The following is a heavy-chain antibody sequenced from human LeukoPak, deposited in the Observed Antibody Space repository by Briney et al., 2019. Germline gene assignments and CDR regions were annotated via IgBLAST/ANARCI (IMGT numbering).Heavy chain of an antibody. V-gene: IGHV4-59*01. CDR3: ARGPGYSYGDY. CDR1: GGSISSYY. J-gene: IGHJ4*02. D-gene: IGHD5-18*01. Sequence: PSETLSLTCTVSGGSISSYYWSWIRQPPGKGLEWIGYIYYSGSTNYNPSLKSRVTISVDTSKNQFSLKLSSVTAADTAVYYCARGPGYSYGDYWGQGTLVTVSS. CDR2: IYYSGST.